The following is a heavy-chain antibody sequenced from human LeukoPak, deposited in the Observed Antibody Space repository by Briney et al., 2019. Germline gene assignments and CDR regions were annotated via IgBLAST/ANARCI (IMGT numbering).Heavy chain of an antibody. CDR1: GFTFSSYA. Sequence: GGSLRLSCAASGFTFSSYAMHWVRQAPGKGLEWVAVISYDGSNKYYADSVKGRFTISRDNSKNTLYLQMNSLRAEDTAVYYCAKEEYSSSTTDFDYWGQGTLVTVSS. J-gene: IGHJ4*02. CDR3: AKEEYSSSTTDFDY. V-gene: IGHV3-30-3*01. CDR2: ISYDGSNK. D-gene: IGHD6-6*01.